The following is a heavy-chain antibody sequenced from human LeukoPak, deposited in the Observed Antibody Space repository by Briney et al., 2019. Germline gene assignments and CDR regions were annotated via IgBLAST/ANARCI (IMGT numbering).Heavy chain of an antibody. V-gene: IGHV1-46*01. D-gene: IGHD2-2*01. CDR1: GYTFTSYY. J-gene: IGHJ6*02. CDR2: INPSGGST. Sequence: ASVTVSCKASGYTFTSYYMHWVRQAPGQGLEWMGIINPSGGSTSYAQKFQGRVTMTRDTSTSTVYMELSSLRSEDTAVYYCARDRLIYCSSTSCYRGYYYYGMDVWGQGTTVTVSS. CDR3: ARDRLIYCSSTSCYRGYYYYGMDV.